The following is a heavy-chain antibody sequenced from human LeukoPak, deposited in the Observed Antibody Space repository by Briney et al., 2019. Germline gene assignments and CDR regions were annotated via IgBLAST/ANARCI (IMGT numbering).Heavy chain of an antibody. V-gene: IGHV1-2*02. CDR2: INPNSGGT. J-gene: IGHJ4*02. D-gene: IGHD2-2*03. CDR1: GYTFTDYY. Sequence: ASVKVSCKASGYTFTDYYMHWVRQAPGQGLEWMVWINPNSGGTNYAQKFQGRVTMTRDTSISTAYMDLSRLRSDDTAVYFCAREVGYCSSTSCYAYLKTLNYFDYWGQGTLVTVSS. CDR3: AREVGYCSSTSCYAYLKTLNYFDY.